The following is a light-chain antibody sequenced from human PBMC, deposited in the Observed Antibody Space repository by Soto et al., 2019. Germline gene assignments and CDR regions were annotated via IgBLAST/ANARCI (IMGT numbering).Light chain of an antibody. V-gene: IGKV1-5*03. CDR1: RSISNW. CDR2: KAS. J-gene: IGKJ2*01. CDR3: QQYNSYPYT. Sequence: DIQMTQSPSTLSASVGDRDTITCRASRSISNWLAWYQQKPGKAPNLLIYKASSLQSGVPTRFSGSGSGTEFTLTISSLQPDDFATYYCQQYNSYPYTFGQGTKLEI.